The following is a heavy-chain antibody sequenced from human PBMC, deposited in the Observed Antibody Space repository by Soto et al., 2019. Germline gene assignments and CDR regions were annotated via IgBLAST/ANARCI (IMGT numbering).Heavy chain of an antibody. D-gene: IGHD1-20*01. CDR1: GDTFSTSG. V-gene: IGHV1-18*01. CDR2: IRPENGNR. Sequence: QVQVLQAGPEVKMPGASVTVSCKTSGDTFSTSGISWVRQAPGQGREWVGWIRPENGNRKSAMRLQGRITLTTDTSAITAYMELRSLTSDDTAMYYSARDTESNRYNDCGQGTLVTVSS. J-gene: IGHJ1*01. CDR3: ARDTESNRYND.